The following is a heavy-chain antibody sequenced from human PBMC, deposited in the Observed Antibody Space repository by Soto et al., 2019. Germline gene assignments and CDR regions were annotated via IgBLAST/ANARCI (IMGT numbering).Heavy chain of an antibody. CDR1: GGTFSSYA. D-gene: IGHD6-13*01. CDR2: IIPIFGTA. CDR3: ARAKYSSSWDYYYYGMDV. V-gene: IGHV1-69*13. J-gene: IGHJ6*02. Sequence: GASVKVSCKASGGTFSSYAISWVRQAPGQGLEWMGGIIPIFGTANYAQKFQGRVTITADESTSTAYMELSSLRSEDTAVYYCARAKYSSSWDYYYYGMDVWGQGTTVTVSS.